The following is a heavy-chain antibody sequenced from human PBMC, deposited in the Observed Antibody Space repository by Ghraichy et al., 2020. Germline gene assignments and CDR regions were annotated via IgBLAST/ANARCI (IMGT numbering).Heavy chain of an antibody. CDR3: ARDRAKVVWFDP. J-gene: IGHJ5*02. V-gene: IGHV3-21*06. D-gene: IGHD3-10*01. CDR1: GFTFTSYN. CDR2: ISDRSDYT. Sequence: GGSLRLSCAASGFTFTSYNMNWVRQAPGKGLEWVAFISDRSDYTNYADSLKGRFTISRDNDENSLYLQMNSLRAEDSAVYYCARDRAKVVWFDPWGQGTLGTVS.